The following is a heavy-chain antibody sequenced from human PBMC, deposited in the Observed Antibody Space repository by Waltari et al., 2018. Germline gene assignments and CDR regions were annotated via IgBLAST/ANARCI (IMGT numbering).Heavy chain of an antibody. J-gene: IGHJ6*02. CDR3: VKEAAGYDSLIANGLDV. CDR1: GFTFDDFA. D-gene: IGHD3-9*01. Sequence: EVQLEESGGGVVQPGGSLRLSCAASGFTFDDFAMQWVRQAPGKGLEWVSLITWDGRSTYYADSVKGRFAISRDNGIDFLYLQMNSLRPEDTALYYCVKEAAGYDSLIANGLDVWGQGTTVTVSS. CDR2: ITWDGRST. V-gene: IGHV3-43D*04.